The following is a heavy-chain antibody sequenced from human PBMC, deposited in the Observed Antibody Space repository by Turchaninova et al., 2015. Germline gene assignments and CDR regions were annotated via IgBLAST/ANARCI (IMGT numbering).Heavy chain of an antibody. CDR1: GSSISSGFY. D-gene: IGHD3-10*01. CDR3: ARDGQYGSGTYYNGDDH. CDR2: FYHSGST. Sequence: QVQLQESGPGLVKPSETLSLTCAVSGSSISSGFYWGWTRPPPGKGLEWIGSFYHSGSTYYNPSLKSRVTISVDTSKNQFSLKLRSVTAADTAVYYCARDGQYGSGTYYNGDDHWGQGTLVTVSS. V-gene: IGHV4-38-2*02. J-gene: IGHJ4*02.